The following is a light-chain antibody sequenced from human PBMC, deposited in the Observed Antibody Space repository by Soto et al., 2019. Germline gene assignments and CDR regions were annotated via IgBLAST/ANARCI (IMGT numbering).Light chain of an antibody. CDR2: DVN. CDR1: SSDIGAYNR. V-gene: IGLV2-18*02. J-gene: IGLJ1*01. CDR3: SSFTSSNTYV. Sequence: QSALTQPPSVSGSPGQSVAFSCTGTSSDIGAYNRVSWYQQPPGTAPKLMIYDVNNRPSGVPDRFSGSKSGNTASLTISGLQADVEADYYCSSFTSSNTYVFGTGTKVTVL.